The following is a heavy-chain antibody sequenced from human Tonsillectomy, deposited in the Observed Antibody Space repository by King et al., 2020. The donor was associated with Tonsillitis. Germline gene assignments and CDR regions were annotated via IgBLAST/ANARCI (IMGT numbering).Heavy chain of an antibody. CDR1: GFSFNTNW. CDR3: ARGGWLPAY. Sequence: VQLVESGGGLVQPGGSLRLSCAASGFSFNTNWMHWVRHAPGKGLVWVSRVNVDGSRATYADSVKGRFTISRESAKNTLELQLNSLRAEDTAVYYCARGGWLPAYWGQGTLVTVSS. J-gene: IGHJ4*02. V-gene: IGHV3-74*01. CDR2: VNVDGSRA. D-gene: IGHD5-12*01.